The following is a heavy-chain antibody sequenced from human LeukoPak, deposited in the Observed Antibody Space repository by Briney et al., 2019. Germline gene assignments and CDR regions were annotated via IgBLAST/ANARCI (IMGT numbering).Heavy chain of an antibody. CDR1: GGTFSSYT. CDR2: IIPILGIA. D-gene: IGHD3-22*01. CDR3: ASFSDSSGYAYFDY. Sequence: GSSVKLSCKASGGTFSSYTISWVRQAPGQGLEWMGRIIPILGIANYAQKFQGRVTITADKSTSTAYMELSSLRSEDTAVYYCASFSDSSGYAYFDYWGQGTLVTVSS. V-gene: IGHV1-69*02. J-gene: IGHJ4*02.